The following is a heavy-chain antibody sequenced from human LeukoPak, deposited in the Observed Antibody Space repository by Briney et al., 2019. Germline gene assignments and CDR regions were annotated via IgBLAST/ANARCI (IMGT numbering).Heavy chain of an antibody. CDR1: GFTFSSYA. CDR2: ISGSGGST. Sequence: GGSLRLSCAASGFTFSSYAMSWVRQAPGKGLEWVSAISGSGGSTYYADSVKGRFTISRDNAKNSLYLQMNSLRAEDTAVYYCAREGRGMVRGALDYWGQGTLVTVSS. V-gene: IGHV3-23*01. J-gene: IGHJ4*02. D-gene: IGHD3-10*01. CDR3: AREGRGMVRGALDY.